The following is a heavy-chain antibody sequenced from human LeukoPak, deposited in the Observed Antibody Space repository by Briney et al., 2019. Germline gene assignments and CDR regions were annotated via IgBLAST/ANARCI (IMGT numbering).Heavy chain of an antibody. CDR1: GGSFSGYY. CDR3: AREPIAAAAPV. Sequence: KPSETLSLTCAVYGGSFSGYYWSWIRQPPGKGLEWIGEINHSGSTNYNPSLKSRVTISVDTSKNQFSLKLSSVTAADTAVYYCAREPIAAAAPVWGQGTLVTVSS. J-gene: IGHJ4*02. CDR2: INHSGST. V-gene: IGHV4-34*01. D-gene: IGHD6-13*01.